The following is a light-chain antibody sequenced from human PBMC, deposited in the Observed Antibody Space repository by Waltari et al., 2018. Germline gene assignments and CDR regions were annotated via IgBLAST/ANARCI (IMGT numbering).Light chain of an antibody. J-gene: IGLJ3*02. CDR3: SSYTVNTTLV. CDR1: SIDIGTYNY. V-gene: IGLV2-14*03. CDR2: DVS. Sequence: QSALTQPASVSGSPGQSITFSCTGTSIDIGTYNYVSWYQSHPGKAPKLMIYDVSNRPSGVSNRFSGSKSGNAASLTISGLQAEDEAYYYCSSYTVNTTLVFGGGTKLTVL.